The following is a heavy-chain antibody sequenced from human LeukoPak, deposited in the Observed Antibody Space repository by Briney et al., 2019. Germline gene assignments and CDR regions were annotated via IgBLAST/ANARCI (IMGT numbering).Heavy chain of an antibody. CDR3: TKGGHGDY. D-gene: IGHD2-21*02. Sequence: RSGGSLRLSCQASGVPFSTFPVSWVRQAPGKGLEWVSTLSGDGSDTYYADSVKGRFTISRDTSKNTLFLQMNSLRADDTAIYYCTKGGHGDYWGQGTMVTVSS. V-gene: IGHV3-23*01. J-gene: IGHJ4*02. CDR1: GVPFSTFP. CDR2: LSGDGSDT.